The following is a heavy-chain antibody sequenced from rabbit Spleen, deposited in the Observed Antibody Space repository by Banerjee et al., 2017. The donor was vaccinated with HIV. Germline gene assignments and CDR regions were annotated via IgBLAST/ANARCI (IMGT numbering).Heavy chain of an antibody. V-gene: IGHV1S40*01. CDR1: GFSFSSSDY. Sequence: QSLEESGGGLVQPEGSLALTCKASGFSFSSSDYICWVRQAPGKGLEWISCIAGSSSGFTYSATWAKGRFTISKTSSTTVTLQMTSLTVADTATYFCARDTGSSFSSYAMDLWGPGTLVTVS. CDR3: ARDTGSSFSSYAMDL. CDR2: IAGSSSGFT. D-gene: IGHD3-1*01. J-gene: IGHJ6*01.